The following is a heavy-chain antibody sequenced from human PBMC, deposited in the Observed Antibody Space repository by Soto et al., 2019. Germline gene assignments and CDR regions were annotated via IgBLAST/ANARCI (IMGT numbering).Heavy chain of an antibody. D-gene: IGHD6-13*01. CDR2: ISGSGGST. Sequence: EVQLLESGGGLVQPGGSLRLSCAASGFTFSSYAMSWVRQAPGKGLEWVSAISGSGGSTYYADSVKGRFTISRDNSKHTMNLQMNSLRAEDTAVYHCAKDGAASWYGWYFDLWGRGTLVTVSS. CDR3: AKDGAASWYGWYFDL. V-gene: IGHV3-23*01. CDR1: GFTFSSYA. J-gene: IGHJ2*01.